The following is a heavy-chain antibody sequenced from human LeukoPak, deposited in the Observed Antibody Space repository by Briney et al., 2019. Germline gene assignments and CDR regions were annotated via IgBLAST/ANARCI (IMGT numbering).Heavy chain of an antibody. J-gene: IGHJ4*02. CDR1: GVSISSGSYY. CDR2: IYISGST. V-gene: IGHV4-61*02. D-gene: IGHD3-22*01. CDR3: AREKGENYESSGYVDY. Sequence: SETLSLTCTVSGVSISSGSYYWTWIRQPAGKGLEWIGRIYISGSTYYNPSLKSRAAISVDTSKNQFSLKLSSVTAADTAVYYCAREKGENYESSGYVDYWGQGTLVTVSS.